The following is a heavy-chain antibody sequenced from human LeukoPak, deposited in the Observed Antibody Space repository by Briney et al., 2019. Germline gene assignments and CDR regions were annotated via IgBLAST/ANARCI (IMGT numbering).Heavy chain of an antibody. CDR2: IYYSGST. Sequence: SETLSLTCTVSGGSISSYYWSWIRQPPGKGLEWTGYIYYSGSTNYNPSLKSRVTISVDTSKNQFSLKLSSVTAADTAVYYCARDPGRYGSGSYLIYYMDVWGKGTTVTVSS. CDR3: ARDPGRYGSGSYLIYYMDV. V-gene: IGHV4-59*12. J-gene: IGHJ6*03. D-gene: IGHD3-10*01. CDR1: GGSISSYY.